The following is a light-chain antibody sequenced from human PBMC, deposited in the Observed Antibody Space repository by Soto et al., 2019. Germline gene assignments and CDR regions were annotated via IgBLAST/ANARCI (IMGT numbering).Light chain of an antibody. V-gene: IGKV3-20*01. CDR1: QSVSNSY. Sequence: EIVFTQSPGTVSLCPGEKSTLSCRATQSVSNSYLAWYQQTHGQSPRLLIYGAVTRATGIPDRFSGSGSRTDFPLTISRLEPEGFAVEYFHQYGSSPLTVGVWTEVDSK. CDR3: HQYGSSPLT. CDR2: GAV. J-gene: IGKJ4*01.